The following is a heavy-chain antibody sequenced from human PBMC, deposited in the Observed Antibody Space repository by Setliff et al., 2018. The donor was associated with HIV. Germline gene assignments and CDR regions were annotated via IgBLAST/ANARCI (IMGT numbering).Heavy chain of an antibody. CDR2: INQDESEK. Sequence: LRLSCTASGFTFSTNWMTWVRQTPGKGPEWVANINQDESEKYYVDSVKGRFTISRDNAKKLLYLQMSSLRVEDTAVYYCARGQRALDIWGQGTKVTVSS. CDR3: ARGQRALDI. CDR1: GFTFSTNW. J-gene: IGHJ3*02. V-gene: IGHV3-7*03.